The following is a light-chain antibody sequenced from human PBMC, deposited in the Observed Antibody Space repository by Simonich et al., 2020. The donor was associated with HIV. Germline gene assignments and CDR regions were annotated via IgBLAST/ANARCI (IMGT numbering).Light chain of an antibody. CDR2: WAS. J-gene: IGKJ1*01. CDR3: QQYYTAPRT. V-gene: IGKV4-1*01. CDR1: QNVLYSSNNKNY. Sequence: DIVMTQSPDSLAVSLVEMATINCKSSQNVLYSSNNKNYLVWYQQKPGQPPKLLIYWASPREPGVPDRFSDSGSGTNFTLTISSLQAEDVALYYCQQYYTAPRTFGQGTKVEIK.